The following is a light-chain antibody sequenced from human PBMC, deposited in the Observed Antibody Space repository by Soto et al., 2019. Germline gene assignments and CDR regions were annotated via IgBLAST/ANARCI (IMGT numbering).Light chain of an antibody. CDR2: DVS. CDR1: SSDVGGYNY. Sequence: QSVLTQPASVSGSPGQSITISCTGTSSDVGGYNYVSWYQQHPGKAPKFMIYDVSNRPSGVSNRFSGSKSGNTASLTISGLQAEDEADYYCSSYTTSNTRQIVFGTGTKVPAL. J-gene: IGLJ1*01. V-gene: IGLV2-14*01. CDR3: SSYTTSNTRQIV.